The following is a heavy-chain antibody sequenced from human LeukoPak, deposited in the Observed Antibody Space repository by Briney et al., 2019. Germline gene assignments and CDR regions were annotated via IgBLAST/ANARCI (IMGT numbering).Heavy chain of an antibody. D-gene: IGHD5-24*01. CDR1: GGSISTYY. Sequence: SETLSLTCTVSGGSISTYYWSWIRQPAGKGLEWIGRIYTSGSTYYNPSLKSRVTISVDTSKNQFSLKLSSVTAADTAVYYCASSMAAWGQGTLVTVSS. V-gene: IGHV4-4*07. J-gene: IGHJ4*02. CDR2: IYTSGST. CDR3: ASSMAA.